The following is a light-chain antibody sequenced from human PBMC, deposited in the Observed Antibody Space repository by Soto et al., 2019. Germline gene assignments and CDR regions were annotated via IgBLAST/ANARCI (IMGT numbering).Light chain of an antibody. V-gene: IGKV1-5*01. CDR3: QQYYNYPYT. Sequence: IQMTQSPSTLSESVGDRVTISCRASQSIRTYLAWYLQKPRKAPKLLIYDAFTLESGVPSRFSGRGSGTEFTLTISSLQPDDIATYYCQQYYNYPYTFGQGTNMEIK. CDR1: QSIRTY. CDR2: DAF. J-gene: IGKJ2*01.